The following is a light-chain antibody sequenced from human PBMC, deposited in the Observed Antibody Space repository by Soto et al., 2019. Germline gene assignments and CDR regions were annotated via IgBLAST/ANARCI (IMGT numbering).Light chain of an antibody. Sequence: QSVLTQPPSASGTPGQRITISGSGSGANIGSNTVNWYQQLPGTAPKLLIYSNNQRPSGVPDRFSGSKSGTSASLAISGLQSEDEADYYCAAWDDSLSGLFGGGTKLTVL. CDR1: GANIGSNT. V-gene: IGLV1-44*01. CDR3: AAWDDSLSGL. J-gene: IGLJ2*01. CDR2: SNN.